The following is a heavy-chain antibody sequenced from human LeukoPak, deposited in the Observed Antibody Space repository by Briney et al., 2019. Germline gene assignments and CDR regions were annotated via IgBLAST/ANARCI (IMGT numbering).Heavy chain of an antibody. Sequence: GGSLRLSCAASGFTMSSYWMSWVRQAPGKGLEWVANIKQDGSEKYYVDSVKGRFTISRDNAKNSLYLQMNSLRAEDTAVYYCARDRPDYYDSRGYYSFDSWGQGTLVTVSS. V-gene: IGHV3-7*01. CDR2: IKQDGSEK. J-gene: IGHJ4*02. CDR3: ARDRPDYYDSRGYYSFDS. D-gene: IGHD3-22*01. CDR1: GFTMSSYW.